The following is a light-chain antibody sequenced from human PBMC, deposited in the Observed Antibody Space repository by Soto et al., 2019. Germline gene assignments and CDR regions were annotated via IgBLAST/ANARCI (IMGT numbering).Light chain of an antibody. V-gene: IGLV2-14*01. Sequence: QSALTQLACVSGSPGQTITISCTGASSDIGGYNAVSWYQHHPGKAPKLIIYEVTHRPSGVSDRFSASKSGNTASLTISGLQAEDEADYYCNSFRVSHLYVFGTGTKVTVL. CDR1: SSDIGGYNA. CDR2: EVT. CDR3: NSFRVSHLYV. J-gene: IGLJ1*01.